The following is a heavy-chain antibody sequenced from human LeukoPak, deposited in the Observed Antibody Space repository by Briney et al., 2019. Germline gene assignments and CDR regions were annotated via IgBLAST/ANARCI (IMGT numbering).Heavy chain of an antibody. Sequence: VGSLRLSCAASGFTFSTYAMTWVRQAPGKGLEWVSSITGSGDGTSAADSVKGRFTISRDNSKNTLYLQMNSLRAEDTAVYYCARGGSYLSAFDIWGQGTMVTVSS. D-gene: IGHD1-26*01. J-gene: IGHJ3*02. CDR3: ARGGSYLSAFDI. CDR1: GFTFSTYA. V-gene: IGHV3-23*01. CDR2: ITGSGDGT.